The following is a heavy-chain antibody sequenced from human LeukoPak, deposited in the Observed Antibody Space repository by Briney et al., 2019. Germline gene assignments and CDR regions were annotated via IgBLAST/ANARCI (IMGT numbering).Heavy chain of an antibody. CDR1: GFTFNTYS. D-gene: IGHD3-22*01. J-gene: IGHJ6*03. CDR2: IDISGGYI. Sequence: GGSLRLSCEASGFTFNTYSMNWARQAPGKGLEWVSSIDISGGYIFYSDSVKGRLIISRDNAKKSLYLQMNSLRAEDTAVYYCARSKTYYYESSGSYSVFDYYMDVWGKGTTVTVSS. CDR3: ARSKTYYYESSGSYSVFDYYMDV. V-gene: IGHV3-21*01.